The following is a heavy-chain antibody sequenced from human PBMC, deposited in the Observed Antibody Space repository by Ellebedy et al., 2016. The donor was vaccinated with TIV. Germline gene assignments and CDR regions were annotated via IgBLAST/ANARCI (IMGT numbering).Heavy chain of an antibody. CDR3: ARGKVGSDWFDP. CDR1: GVSLSSTFY. Sequence: MPSETLSLTCSVSGVSLSSTFYWVWIRQPPEKGLEWVAAFSYSGQTYSNPSLKSRVTVSVDTSKTQFSLNMNSLTAADTAVYYCARGKVGSDWFDPWGQGTLVTVSS. V-gene: IGHV4-38-2*02. D-gene: IGHD3-10*01. CDR2: FSYSGQT. J-gene: IGHJ5*02.